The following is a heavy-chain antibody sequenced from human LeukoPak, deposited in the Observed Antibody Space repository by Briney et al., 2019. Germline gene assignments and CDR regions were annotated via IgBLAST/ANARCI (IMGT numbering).Heavy chain of an antibody. CDR3: ARDHRFETWYYDFWSGYPGSYMDA. CDR1: GYTFTSYD. Sequence: ASVKVSCKASGYTFTSYDINWVRQATGQGLEWMGWMNPNSGNTGYAQKFQGRVTMTRNTSISTAYMELSSLRSEDTAVYYCARDHRFETWYYDFWSGYPGSYMDAWGKGTTVTVSS. J-gene: IGHJ6*03. V-gene: IGHV1-8*01. CDR2: MNPNSGNT. D-gene: IGHD3-3*01.